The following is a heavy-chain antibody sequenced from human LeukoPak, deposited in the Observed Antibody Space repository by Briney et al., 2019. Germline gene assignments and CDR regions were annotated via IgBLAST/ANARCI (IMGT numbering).Heavy chain of an antibody. D-gene: IGHD2-2*02. Sequence: SETLSLTCTVSGGSISSYYWSWIRQPAGKGLEWIGRIYTSGSTNYNPSLKSRVTMSVDTSKNRFSLKLSSVTAADTAVYYCARVVHTEGYYYYYMDVWGKGTTVTVSS. CDR1: GGSISSYY. CDR3: ARVVHTEGYYYYYMDV. J-gene: IGHJ6*03. V-gene: IGHV4-4*07. CDR2: IYTSGST.